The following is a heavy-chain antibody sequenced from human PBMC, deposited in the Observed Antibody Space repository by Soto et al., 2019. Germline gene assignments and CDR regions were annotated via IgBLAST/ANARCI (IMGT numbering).Heavy chain of an antibody. CDR1: GDSISTFY. D-gene: IGHD3-22*01. Sequence: SETLSLTCTVSGDSISTFYWGWMRQSPGKELEWIGYVYYTGSTNYNPSLKSRVTISVDRSKNQFSLKLTSANAADTAVYYCASAGTVGNYADDSSDYFCFFDYWGQGTQVTVSS. V-gene: IGHV4-59*01. J-gene: IGHJ4*02. CDR2: VYYTGST. CDR3: ASAGTVGNYADDSSDYFCFFDY.